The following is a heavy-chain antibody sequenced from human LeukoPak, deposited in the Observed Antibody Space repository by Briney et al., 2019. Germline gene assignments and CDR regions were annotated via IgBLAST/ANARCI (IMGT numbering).Heavy chain of an antibody. D-gene: IGHD1-1*01. CDR2: IYYSGST. Sequence: SETLSLTCTVAGGSISSYYWSWIRQPPGKGLEWIGYIYYSGSTNYNPSLKSRVTISVDTSKNQFSLKLSSVTAADTAVYYCARMNWNRHFDYWGQGTLVTVSS. J-gene: IGHJ4*02. CDR3: ARMNWNRHFDY. CDR1: GGSISSYY. V-gene: IGHV4-59*12.